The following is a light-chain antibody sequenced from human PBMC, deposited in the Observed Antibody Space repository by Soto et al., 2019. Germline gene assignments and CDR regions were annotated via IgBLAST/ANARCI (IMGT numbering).Light chain of an antibody. CDR2: DAS. CDR3: QQSYSPSIT. Sequence: DIQMTQSPSTLSASVGDRVTITCRASQSVNKWLAWFQQKPGKVPKLLIFDASTLQTGVPSRFGGGGSGTEFTLTISSLQPEDFATYYCQQSYSPSITFGQGTRLEIK. V-gene: IGKV1-5*01. CDR1: QSVNKW. J-gene: IGKJ5*01.